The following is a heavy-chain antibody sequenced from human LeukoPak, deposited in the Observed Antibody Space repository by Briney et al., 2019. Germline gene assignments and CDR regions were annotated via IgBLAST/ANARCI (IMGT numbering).Heavy chain of an antibody. CDR2: ISYDGSNK. Sequence: GGSLRLSCAASGFTFSSYAMHWVRQAPGKGLEWVAVISYDGSNKYYADSVKGRFTISRDNSKNTLYLQMNSLRAEDTAVYYCARDSGYSSGWTHAPGGNWFDPWGQGTLVTVSS. CDR1: GFTFSSYA. D-gene: IGHD6-19*01. CDR3: ARDSGYSSGWTHAPGGNWFDP. V-gene: IGHV3-30*04. J-gene: IGHJ5*02.